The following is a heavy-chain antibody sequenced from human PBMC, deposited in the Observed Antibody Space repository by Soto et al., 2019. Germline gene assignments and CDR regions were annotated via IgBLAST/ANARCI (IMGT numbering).Heavy chain of an antibody. CDR1: GFTFSSYA. Sequence: GGSLRLSCAASGFTFSSYAMSWVRQAPGKGLEWVSAISGSGGSTYYADSVKGRFTISRDNSTNTLYLQVNSLRAEDTAVYYCAKDPDSDYYYYGMDVWGQGTTVTVSS. V-gene: IGHV3-23*01. J-gene: IGHJ6*02. CDR3: AKDPDSDYYYYGMDV. CDR2: ISGSGGST. D-gene: IGHD2-21*01.